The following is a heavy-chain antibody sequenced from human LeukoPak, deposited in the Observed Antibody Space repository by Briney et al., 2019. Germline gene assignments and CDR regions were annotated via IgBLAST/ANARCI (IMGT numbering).Heavy chain of an antibody. D-gene: IGHD6-13*01. CDR2: IYPGDSDN. J-gene: IGHJ5*02. Sequence: GESLKISCKASGSRFTSYWIGWVRQMPGKGLEGMGIIYPGDSDNRYSPSFQGQVPISADKSISTAFLQWGSLQASDTAMYYCARPVGVAGFDPWGQGTLVTVSS. CDR3: ARPVGVAGFDP. V-gene: IGHV5-51*01. CDR1: GSRFTSYW.